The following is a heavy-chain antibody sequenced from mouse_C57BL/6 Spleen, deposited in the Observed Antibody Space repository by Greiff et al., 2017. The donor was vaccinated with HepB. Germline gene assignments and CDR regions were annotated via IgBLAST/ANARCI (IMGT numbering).Heavy chain of an antibody. D-gene: IGHD3-2*02. CDR2: IYPGSGST. Sequence: VQLQQPGAELVKPGASVKMSCKASGYTFTSYWITWVKQRPGQGLEWIGDIYPGSGSTNYNEKFKSKATLTVDTSSSTAYMQLSSLTSEDSAVYDCARWTAQATDYFDYWGQGTTLTVSS. CDR1: GYTFTSYW. V-gene: IGHV1-55*01. CDR3: ARWTAQATDYFDY. J-gene: IGHJ2*01.